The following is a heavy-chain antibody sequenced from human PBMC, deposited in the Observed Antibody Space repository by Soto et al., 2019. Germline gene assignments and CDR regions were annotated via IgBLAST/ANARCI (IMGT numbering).Heavy chain of an antibody. V-gene: IGHV6-1*01. Sequence: KQSQTLSLTCAISGDSVSSNSAAWNWIRQSPSRGLEWLGRTYYRSKWYNDYAVSVKSRITINPDTSKNQLSLQLNSVTPEDTAVYYCARDSFVTLYSSGWSENDAFDIWGQGTMVTVSS. D-gene: IGHD6-19*01. CDR3: ARDSFVTLYSSGWSENDAFDI. CDR2: TYYRSKWYN. J-gene: IGHJ3*02. CDR1: GDSVSSNSAA.